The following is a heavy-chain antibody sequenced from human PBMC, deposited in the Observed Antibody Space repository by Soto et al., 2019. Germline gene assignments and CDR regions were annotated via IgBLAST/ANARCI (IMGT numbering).Heavy chain of an antibody. CDR3: ATSPPGDNDAFDV. CDR2: SSYFGDT. CDR1: GKSIRSAGYY. Sequence: QVQLQETGPGLVKPSQTLSLTCGVSGKSIRSAGYYWTWIRQRPGKGLEWIGHSSYFGDTHYSPSLTSRVTISLDTSKNQFSLELTSVKAADTAVYYCATSPPGDNDAFDVWGQGTLVSVSS. J-gene: IGHJ3*01. V-gene: IGHV4-31*11. D-gene: IGHD4-17*01.